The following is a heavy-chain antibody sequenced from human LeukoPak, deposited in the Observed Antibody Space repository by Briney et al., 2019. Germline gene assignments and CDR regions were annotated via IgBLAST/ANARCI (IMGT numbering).Heavy chain of an antibody. Sequence: PGRSLRLSCAASGFTFSSYAMHWVRQAPGKGLEWVAVISYDGSIKYYADSVKGRFTISRDNSKNTLYLQMNSLRAEDTAVYYCARGGHALYYDFWSGSYDYWGQGTLVTVSS. D-gene: IGHD3-3*01. CDR2: ISYDGSIK. V-gene: IGHV3-30-3*01. J-gene: IGHJ4*02. CDR1: GFTFSSYA. CDR3: ARGGHALYYDFWSGSYDY.